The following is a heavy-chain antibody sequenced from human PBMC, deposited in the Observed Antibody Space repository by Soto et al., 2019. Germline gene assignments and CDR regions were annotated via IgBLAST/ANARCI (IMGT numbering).Heavy chain of an antibody. CDR2: IYYSGST. CDR1: GGSISSYY. V-gene: IGHV4-59*01. CDR3: ARDLRYCSSTSCYDENWIDP. D-gene: IGHD2-2*01. J-gene: IGHJ5*02. Sequence: SETLSLTCTVSGGSISSYYWSWIRQPPGKGLEWIGYIYYSGSTNYNPSLKSRVTISVDTSKNQFSLKLSSVTAADTAVYYCARDLRYCSSTSCYDENWIDPWGQGTLVTVSS.